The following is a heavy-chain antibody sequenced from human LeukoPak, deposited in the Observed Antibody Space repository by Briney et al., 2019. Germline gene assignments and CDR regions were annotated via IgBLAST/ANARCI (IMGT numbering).Heavy chain of an antibody. CDR1: GYTFTSYG. D-gene: IGHD2-15*01. CDR2: ISAYNGNT. V-gene: IGHV1-18*01. J-gene: IGHJ6*02. Sequence: ASVKVSCKASGYTFTSYGISWVRQAPGQGLEWMGWISAYNGNTNYAQKLQGRVTMTIDTSTSTAYMELRSLRSDDTAVYYCARVLRRYCSGGSCYPGLDVWGQGTTVTVSS. CDR3: ARVLRRYCSGGSCYPGLDV.